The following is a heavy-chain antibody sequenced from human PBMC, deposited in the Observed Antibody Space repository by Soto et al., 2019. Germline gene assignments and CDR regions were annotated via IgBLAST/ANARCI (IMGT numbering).Heavy chain of an antibody. CDR2: FDPEDGET. CDR1: GYTLTELS. J-gene: IGHJ6*02. V-gene: IGHV1-24*01. Sequence: QVQLVQSGAEVKKPGASVKVSCKVSGYTLTELSMHWVRQAPGKGLEWMGGFDPEDGETIYAQKFQGRVTMTEDTPTDTAYMELSSLRSEDTAVYYCATGTYFPTVTTRLSAVSYYYFGMDVWGQGTTVTVSS. D-gene: IGHD4-17*01. CDR3: ATGTYFPTVTTRLSAVSYYYFGMDV.